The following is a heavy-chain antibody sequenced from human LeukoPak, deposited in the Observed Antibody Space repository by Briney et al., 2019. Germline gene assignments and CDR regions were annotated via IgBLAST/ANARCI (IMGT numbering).Heavy chain of an antibody. CDR3: ARGGAGSAYYGWDFFRFDY. CDR1: GYTFTGYY. Sequence: ASVKVSCKAGGYTFTGYYIHWVRQAPGQGPEWMGWINPHNGGAKYAHRLQGRVTMTRDTSIGTAYMELSRLRSDDTAVYYCARGGAGSAYYGWDFFRFDYWGQGTLVTASS. D-gene: IGHD4-17*01. J-gene: IGHJ4*02. V-gene: IGHV1-2*02. CDR2: INPHNGGA.